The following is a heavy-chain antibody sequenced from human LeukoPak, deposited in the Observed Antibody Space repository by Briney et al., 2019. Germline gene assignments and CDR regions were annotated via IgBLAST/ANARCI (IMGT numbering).Heavy chain of an antibody. D-gene: IGHD3-10*01. CDR3: AKGDYYDFDY. CDR2: ITSGVGIT. CDR1: GFTFSNYG. Sequence: GRSLRLSCAASGFTFSNYGMNWVRQAPGKGLGWVSIITSGVGITYYADSVKGRFTISRDNSKNTLYLQMNSLRAEDTAVYYCAKGDYYDFDYWGQGTLVTVSS. V-gene: IGHV3-23*01. J-gene: IGHJ4*02.